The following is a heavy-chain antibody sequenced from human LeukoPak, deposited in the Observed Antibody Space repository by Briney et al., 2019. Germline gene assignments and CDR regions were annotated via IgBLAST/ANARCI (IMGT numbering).Heavy chain of an antibody. D-gene: IGHD1-26*01. Sequence: GGSLRLSCVASGFSFSSYWMTWVRQAPGKGLEWVANIKQDGSNKYYADSVKGRFTISRDNSKNTLYLQMNSLRAEDTADCASSPVRDYYYYMDVWGKGTTVTISS. V-gene: IGHV3-7*01. J-gene: IGHJ6*03. CDR3: SPVRDYYYYMDV. CDR2: IKQDGSNK. CDR1: GFSFSSYW.